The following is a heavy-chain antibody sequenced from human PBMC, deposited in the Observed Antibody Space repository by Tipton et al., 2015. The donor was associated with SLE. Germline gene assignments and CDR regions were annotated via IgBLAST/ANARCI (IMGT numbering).Heavy chain of an antibody. CDR3: ARDPSEGNDH. Sequence: SLRLSCAASGFTLSTYWVTWVRQAPGKGLEWVANIKQDASETYYVDSVKGRFTISRDNGRNSLYLQMNSLRAEDTAVYYCARDPSEGNDHWGQGTLVVVSS. CDR1: GFTLSTYW. J-gene: IGHJ4*02. CDR2: IKQDASET. D-gene: IGHD3-10*01. V-gene: IGHV3-7*01.